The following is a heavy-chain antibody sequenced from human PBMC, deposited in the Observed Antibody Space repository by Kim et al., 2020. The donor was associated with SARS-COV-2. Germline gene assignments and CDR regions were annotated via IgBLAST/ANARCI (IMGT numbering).Heavy chain of an antibody. D-gene: IGHD1-1*01. V-gene: IGHV4-31*02. Sequence: YNPSLKSRVTISVDTSKNQFSLKLSSVTAAHTAVYYCARARTPYWYFDLWGRGTLVTVSS. J-gene: IGHJ2*01. CDR3: ARARTPYWYFDL.